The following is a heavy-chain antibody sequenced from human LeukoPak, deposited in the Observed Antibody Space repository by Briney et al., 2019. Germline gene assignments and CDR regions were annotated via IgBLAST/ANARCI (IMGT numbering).Heavy chain of an antibody. CDR1: GYTFTGYY. J-gene: IGHJ5*02. D-gene: IGHD3-3*01. CDR2: INPNSGGT. Sequence: ASVKVSCKASGYTFTGYYMHWVRQAPGQGLEWMGWINPNSGGTNYAQKFQGRVTMTRDTSISTAYMELSRLRSDDTAVYYCAGDGPRVGYYDFWSGYYTGEGDNWFDPWGQGTLVTVSS. V-gene: IGHV1-2*02. CDR3: AGDGPRVGYYDFWSGYYTGEGDNWFDP.